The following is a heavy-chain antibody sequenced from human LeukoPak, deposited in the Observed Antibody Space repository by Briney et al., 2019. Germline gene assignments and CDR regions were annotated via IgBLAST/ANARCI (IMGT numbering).Heavy chain of an antibody. V-gene: IGHV4-59*08. D-gene: IGHD6-13*01. CDR1: GGSISRYY. CDR3: ANQPPPQQLVEWYFDL. CDR2: MYYSGST. J-gene: IGHJ2*01. Sequence: PSETLSLTCTVSGGSISRYYWSWIRQPPGKGLEWIGYMYYSGSTNYNPSLKSRVTISVDTSKNQFSLKLSSVTAADTAMYYCANQPPPQQLVEWYFDLWGRGTLVIVSS.